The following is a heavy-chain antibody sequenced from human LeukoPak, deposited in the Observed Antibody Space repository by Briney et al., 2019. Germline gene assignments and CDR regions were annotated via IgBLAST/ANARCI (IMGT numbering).Heavy chain of an antibody. CDR1: GGSISSSSYY. Sequence: PSETLSLTCTVSGGSISSSSYYWGWIRQPPGKGLEWVGSMYYSGSTYYNPSLKSRVTISVDTSKNQFSLKLSSVTAADTAVYYCARERKLAYSAFDYWDQGTLVTVSS. CDR2: MYYSGST. CDR3: ARERKLAYSAFDY. D-gene: IGHD2-15*01. V-gene: IGHV4-39*07. J-gene: IGHJ4*02.